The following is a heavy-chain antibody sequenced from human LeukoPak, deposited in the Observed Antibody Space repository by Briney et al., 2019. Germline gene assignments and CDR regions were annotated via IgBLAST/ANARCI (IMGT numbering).Heavy chain of an antibody. Sequence: GSLRLSCAASGFTFSSYAMSWVRQAPGKGLEWVSAISGSGGSTYYADSVKGRFTISRDNSKNTLYPQMNSLRAEDTALYYCAKCTDYYDSSGYWDWGQGTLVTVSS. D-gene: IGHD3-22*01. J-gene: IGHJ4*02. CDR3: AKCTDYYDSSGYWD. CDR1: GFTFSSYA. V-gene: IGHV3-23*01. CDR2: ISGSGGST.